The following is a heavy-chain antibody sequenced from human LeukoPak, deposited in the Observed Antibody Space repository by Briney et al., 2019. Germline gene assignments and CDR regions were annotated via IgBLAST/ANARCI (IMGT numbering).Heavy chain of an antibody. CDR3: ASSTSRAGGPGGHSFDY. J-gene: IGHJ4*02. Sequence: PGGSLRLSCAASGFIFSSYSMNWVRQAPGKGLEWVSSMSSSSSYIYYADSLKGRFTISRDNAKNSLYLQMDSLRAEDTAVYFCASSTSRAGGPGGHSFDYWGQGTLVTVSS. D-gene: IGHD2-2*01. V-gene: IGHV3-21*01. CDR1: GFIFSSYS. CDR2: MSSSSSYI.